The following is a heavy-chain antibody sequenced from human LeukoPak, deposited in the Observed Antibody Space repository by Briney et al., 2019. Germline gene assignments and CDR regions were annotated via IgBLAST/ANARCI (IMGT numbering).Heavy chain of an antibody. Sequence: PSQTLSLTCSVSVDSITSRTYYWTWIRQHPEKGREWIGCIWNSWSTNYNPALKGRVTISVDTSKNQFSLKLTSVTAADTAIYYCARDVSSMFPNYFDPWGQGIPVIVSS. CDR3: ARDVSSMFPNYFDP. D-gene: IGHD6-6*01. J-gene: IGHJ5*02. V-gene: IGHV4-31*03. CDR2: IWNSWST. CDR1: VDSITSRTYY.